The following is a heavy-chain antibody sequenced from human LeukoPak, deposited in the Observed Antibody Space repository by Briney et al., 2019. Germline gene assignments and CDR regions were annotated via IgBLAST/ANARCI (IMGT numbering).Heavy chain of an antibody. V-gene: IGHV4-4*07. J-gene: IGHJ4*02. CDR3: AGTRITMVRGVTHNDY. CDR2: IYTSGST. Sequence: SETLSLTCTVSGGSISSYYWSWIRQPAGKGLEWIGRIYTSGSTNYNPSLKSRVTMPVDTSKNQFSLKLSSVTAADTAVYYCAGTRITMVRGVTHNDYWGQGTLVTVSS. CDR1: GGSISSYY. D-gene: IGHD3-10*01.